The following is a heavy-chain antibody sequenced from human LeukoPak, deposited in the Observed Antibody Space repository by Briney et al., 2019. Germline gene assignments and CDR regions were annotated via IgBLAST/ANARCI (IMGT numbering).Heavy chain of an antibody. V-gene: IGHV1-18*01. CDR1: GYTFTSYG. CDR2: ISAYNGNT. CDR3: ARGVGGYSSSWLPREDYYYYMDV. D-gene: IGHD6-13*01. J-gene: IGHJ6*03. Sequence: ASVKVSCKAPGYTFTSYGISWVRQAPGQGLEWMGWISAYNGNTNYAQKLQGRVTMTTDTSTSTAYMELRSLRSDDTAVYYCARGVGGYSSSWLPREDYYYYMDVWGKGTTVTVSS.